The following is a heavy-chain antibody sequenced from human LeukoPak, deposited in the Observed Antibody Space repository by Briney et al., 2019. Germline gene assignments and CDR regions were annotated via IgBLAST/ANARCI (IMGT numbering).Heavy chain of an antibody. J-gene: IGHJ4*02. CDR2: INHSGST. CDR3: ARLEVVAATLRVYIFDY. V-gene: IGHV4-38-2*02. CDR1: GYSISSGYY. Sequence: SETLSLTCTVSGYSISSGYYWGWIRQPPGKGLEWIGEINHSGSTNYNPSLKSRVTISVDTSKNQFSLKLSSVTAADTAVYYCARLEVVAATLRVYIFDYWGQGTLVTVSS. D-gene: IGHD2-15*01.